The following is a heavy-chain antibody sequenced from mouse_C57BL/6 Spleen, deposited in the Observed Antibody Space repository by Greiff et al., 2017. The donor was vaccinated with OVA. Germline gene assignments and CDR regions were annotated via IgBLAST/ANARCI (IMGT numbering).Heavy chain of an antibody. CDR1: GFSLTSYG. D-gene: IGHD1-1*01. CDR2: IWSGGST. V-gene: IGHV2-2*01. J-gene: IGHJ1*03. CDR3: ARGSTVVATGWYFDV. Sequence: VKLQQSGPGLVQPSQSLSITCTVSGFSLTSYGVHWVRQSPGKGLEWLGVIWSGGSTDYNAAFISRLSISKDNSKSQVFFKMNSLQADDTAIYYCARGSTVVATGWYFDVWGTGTTVTVSS.